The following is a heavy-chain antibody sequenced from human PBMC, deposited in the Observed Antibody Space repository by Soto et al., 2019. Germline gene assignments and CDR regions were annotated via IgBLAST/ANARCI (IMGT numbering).Heavy chain of an antibody. CDR3: ASAGYSSSWYWYDP. CDR1: GGTFSSYT. Sequence: SVKVSCKASGGTFSSYTISWLRQAPGQGLEWMGRIIPILGIANYAQKFQGRVTITADKSTSTAYMELSSLRSEDTAVYYCASAGYSSSWYWYDPWGQGTLVTVSS. D-gene: IGHD6-13*01. J-gene: IGHJ5*02. V-gene: IGHV1-69*02. CDR2: IIPILGIA.